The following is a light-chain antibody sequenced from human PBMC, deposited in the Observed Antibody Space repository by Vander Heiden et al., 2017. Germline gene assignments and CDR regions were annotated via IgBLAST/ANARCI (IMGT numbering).Light chain of an antibody. CDR2: RTS. CDR1: TGAVTSGYY. V-gene: IGLV7-43*01. J-gene: IGLJ3*02. Sequence: QTVVTQEPSLTVSPGGTVTLTCASSTGAVTSGYYPNWFQQKPGQAPRARIYRTSKKPPLTPGPVSSFLLGGKAALTLSGVQPEDEADYYCLLHYGGGRVFGGGTKLTVL. CDR3: LLHYGGGRV.